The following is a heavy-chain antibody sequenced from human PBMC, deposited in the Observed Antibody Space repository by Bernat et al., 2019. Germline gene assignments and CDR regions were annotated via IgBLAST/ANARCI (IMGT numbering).Heavy chain of an antibody. CDR2: ISSSSSYT. CDR1: GFTFSDYY. V-gene: IGHV3-11*06. CDR3: AREWTPRAVWPLY. J-gene: IGHJ4*02. Sequence: QVQLVESGGGLVKPGGSLRLSCAASGFTFSDYYMSWIRQAPGKGLEWVSYISSSSSYTNYADSVKGRFTISRDNSKNTLYLQMNSLRAEDTAVYYCAREWTPRAVWPLYWGQGTLVTVSS. D-gene: IGHD1-14*01.